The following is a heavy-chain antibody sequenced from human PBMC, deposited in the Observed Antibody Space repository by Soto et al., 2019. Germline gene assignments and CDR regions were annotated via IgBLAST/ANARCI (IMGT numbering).Heavy chain of an antibody. CDR2: ISGSGGST. CDR3: AKDHAYSSSPGVFDY. CDR1: GGTLSSYS. D-gene: IGHD6-6*01. Sequence: GLPIPYCGASGGTLSSYSMGWVRAAPGKGLEWVSAISGSGGSTYYADSVKGRFTISRDNSKNTLYLQMNSLRAEDTAVYYCAKDHAYSSSPGVFDYWGQGNLVTFSS. J-gene: IGHJ4*02. V-gene: IGHV3-23*01.